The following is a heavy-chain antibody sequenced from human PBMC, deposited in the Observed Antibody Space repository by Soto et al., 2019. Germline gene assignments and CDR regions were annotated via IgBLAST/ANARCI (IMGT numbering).Heavy chain of an antibody. CDR2: ISDGDGDT. Sequence: PGGSLRLSCAASGFTINIYAMSWVRQAPGKGLEWVSGISDGDGDTYYTDSVRGRFTISRDTSKNTMYLQMNSLRGDDTAVYYCAKGFYGSRSYYNYFDYWGQGALVTVSS. D-gene: IGHD3-10*01. J-gene: IGHJ4*02. CDR3: AKGFYGSRSYYNYFDY. CDR1: GFTINIYA. V-gene: IGHV3-23*01.